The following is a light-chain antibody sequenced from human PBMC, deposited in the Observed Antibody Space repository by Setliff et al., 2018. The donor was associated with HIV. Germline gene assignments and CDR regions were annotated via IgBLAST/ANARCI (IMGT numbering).Light chain of an antibody. CDR3: CSYAGSINLVV. V-gene: IGLV2-23*02. CDR2: DVS. CDR1: SSDVGGYNY. Sequence: ALTQPASVFGSPGQSITISCTGTSSDVGGYNYVSWYQHCPGKAPKLIIYDVSKRSSGVSNRFSGSKSGNTAYLTISGLQAEDEADYYCCSYAGSINLVVFGGGTKVTVL. J-gene: IGLJ2*01.